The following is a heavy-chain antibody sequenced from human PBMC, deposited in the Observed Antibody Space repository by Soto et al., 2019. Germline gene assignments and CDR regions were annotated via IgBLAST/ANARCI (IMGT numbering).Heavy chain of an antibody. D-gene: IGHD6-13*01. CDR1: GFTVTSYG. CDR3: AKDQGSSFHTFDY. J-gene: IGHJ4*02. V-gene: IGHV3-30*18. CDR2: ISYDGNDK. Sequence: PGGSLRLSFAASGFTVTSYGIDWVRQAPGKGLEWVAVISYDGNDKKYADSVKGRFTISRDNSKNTLYLQLNSLRAEDTAMYYCAKDQGSSFHTFDYWGQGTLVTVSS.